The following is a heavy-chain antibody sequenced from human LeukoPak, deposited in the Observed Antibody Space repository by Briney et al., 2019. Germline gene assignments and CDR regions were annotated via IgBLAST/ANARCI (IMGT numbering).Heavy chain of an antibody. Sequence: GGSLRLSCTASGFSFSSYAMSWVRQAPGKGLEWVSAITGSGSSTFYADAVKGRFTISKDNSKNTLYLQMNSLRAEDTAVYYCAKRVSGWYLVDYWGQGALVTVSS. D-gene: IGHD6-19*01. CDR3: AKRVSGWYLVDY. CDR2: ITGSGSST. V-gene: IGHV3-23*01. J-gene: IGHJ4*02. CDR1: GFSFSSYA.